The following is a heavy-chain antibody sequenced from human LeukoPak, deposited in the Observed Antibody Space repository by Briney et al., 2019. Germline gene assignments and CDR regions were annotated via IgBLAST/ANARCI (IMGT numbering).Heavy chain of an antibody. CDR1: GGSISSYY. J-gene: IGHJ4*02. D-gene: IGHD3-10*01. Sequence: PSETLSLTCTVSGGSISSYYWSWIRQPPGKGLEWIGYIYYSGSTNYNPSLKSRVTISVDTSKNQFSLKLSSVTAADTAVYYCGRQAPMVRGVIIDYWGQGTLVTVSS. V-gene: IGHV4-59*08. CDR3: GRQAPMVRGVIIDY. CDR2: IYYSGST.